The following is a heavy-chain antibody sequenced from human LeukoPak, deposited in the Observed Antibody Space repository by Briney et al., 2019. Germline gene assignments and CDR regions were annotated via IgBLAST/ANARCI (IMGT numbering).Heavy chain of an antibody. J-gene: IGHJ4*02. D-gene: IGHD3-22*01. V-gene: IGHV3-74*01. CDR2: INSDGSST. CDR1: GFTFSSYW. CDR3: ARDRALYDSRRGYYYTEDDY. Sequence: GSLRLSCAASGFTFSSYWMHWVRQAPGKGLVWVSRINSDGSSTSYADSVKGRFTISRDNAKSSLYLQMNSLRADDTAVYYCARDRALYDSRRGYYYTEDDYWGQGTLVTVSS.